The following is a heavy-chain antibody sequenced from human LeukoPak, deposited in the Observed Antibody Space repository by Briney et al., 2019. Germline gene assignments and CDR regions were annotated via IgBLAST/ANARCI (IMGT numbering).Heavy chain of an antibody. CDR2: VYYSGST. CDR1: GGSTSTNSYY. J-gene: IGHJ4*02. CDR3: ARHLGDVVVVAATHTAFDY. D-gene: IGHD2-15*01. Sequence: SETLSLTCTVSGGSTSTNSYYWGWIRQPPGKGLEWIGSVYYSGSTHYNPSLKSRVTVSVDTSKNQFSLKLSSVTAADTAVYYCARHLGDVVVVAATHTAFDYWGQGTLVTVSS. V-gene: IGHV4-39*01.